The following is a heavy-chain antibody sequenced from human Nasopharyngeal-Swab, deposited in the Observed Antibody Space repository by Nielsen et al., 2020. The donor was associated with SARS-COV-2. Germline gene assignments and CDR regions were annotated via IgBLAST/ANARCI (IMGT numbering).Heavy chain of an antibody. V-gene: IGHV3-11*06. CDR1: GFTVSSNY. D-gene: IGHD3-3*01. CDR2: ISSSSSYT. CDR3: ASGGSGYWVYYFDY. Sequence: GGSLRLSCAASGFTVSSNYMSWIRQAPGKGLEWVSYISSSSSYTNYADSVKGRFTISRDNVKNSLYLQMNSLRAEDTAVYYCASGGSGYWVYYFDYWGQGTLVTVSS. J-gene: IGHJ4*02.